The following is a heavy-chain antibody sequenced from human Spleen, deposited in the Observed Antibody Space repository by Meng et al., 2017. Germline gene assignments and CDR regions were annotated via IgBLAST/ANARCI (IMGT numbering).Heavy chain of an antibody. J-gene: IGHJ6*02. V-gene: IGHV3-30*01. CDR1: GFIFSSYA. Sequence: GESLKISCAASGFIFSSYAMHWVRQAPGKGLEWVAVISYDGSNKYYADSVKGRFTISRDNSKNTLYLQMNSLRAEDTAVYYCARDRYYYYYYGMDVWGQGTTVTVSS. CDR2: ISYDGSNK. CDR3: ARDRYYYYYYGMDV.